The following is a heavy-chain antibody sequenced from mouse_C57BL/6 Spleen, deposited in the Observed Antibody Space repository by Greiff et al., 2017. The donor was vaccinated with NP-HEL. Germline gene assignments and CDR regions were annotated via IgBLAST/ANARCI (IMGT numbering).Heavy chain of an antibody. D-gene: IGHD2-10*01. Sequence: QVQLQQSGAELVRPGASVTLSCKASGYTFTDYEMHWVKQTPVHGLEWIGAIDPETGGTAYNQKFKGKAILTADKSSSTAYMELRSLTSEDSAVYYCTTPYSGAMDYWGQGTSVTVSS. CDR3: TTPYSGAMDY. J-gene: IGHJ4*01. CDR1: GYTFTDYE. CDR2: IDPETGGT. V-gene: IGHV1-15*01.